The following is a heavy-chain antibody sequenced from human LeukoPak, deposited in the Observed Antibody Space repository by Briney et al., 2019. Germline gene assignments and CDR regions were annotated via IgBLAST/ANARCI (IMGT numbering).Heavy chain of an antibody. Sequence: GGSLRLSCAASGFTFSSYGMHWVRQAPGKGLEWVAVISYDGINKYYADSVKGRFTISRDNSKNTLYLQMNSLRAEDTAVYYCAKVRDILTGYYLFDYWGQGTLVTFSS. V-gene: IGHV3-30*18. CDR1: GFTFSSYG. CDR3: AKVRDILTGYYLFDY. CDR2: ISYDGINK. J-gene: IGHJ4*02. D-gene: IGHD3-9*01.